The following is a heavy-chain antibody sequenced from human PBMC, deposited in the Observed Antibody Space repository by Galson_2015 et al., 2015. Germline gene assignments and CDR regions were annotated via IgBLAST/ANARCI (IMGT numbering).Heavy chain of an antibody. CDR3: ARRASSGRYHHDAFDI. V-gene: IGHV4-59*01. CDR1: GGSISSYY. J-gene: IGHJ3*02. CDR2: IYYSGST. Sequence: SETLSLTCTVSGGSISSYYWSWIRQPPGKAGKGLEWVGYIYYSGSTNYNPSFKSRVTISVDTSKNQFSLKLSSVTAADTAVYYCARRASSGRYHHDAFDIWGQGTMVTVSS. D-gene: IGHD1-26*01.